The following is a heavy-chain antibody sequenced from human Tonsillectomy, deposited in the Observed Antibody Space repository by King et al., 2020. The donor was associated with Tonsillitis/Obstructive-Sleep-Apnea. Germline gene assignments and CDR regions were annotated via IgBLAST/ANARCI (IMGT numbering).Heavy chain of an antibody. J-gene: IGHJ4*02. CDR2: IYNSGST. Sequence: QLQESGPGLVKPSETLSLTCIVSGGSFSSHYWSWIRQPAGKGLEWIGRIYNSGSTKYNPSLESRVTMSVDTSKNQFSLKLSSVTAADTAVYYCARDGHYYDKTLYFFDYWGQGTLVTVSS. D-gene: IGHD3-22*01. CDR3: ARDGHYYDKTLYFFDY. V-gene: IGHV4-4*07. CDR1: GGSFSSHY.